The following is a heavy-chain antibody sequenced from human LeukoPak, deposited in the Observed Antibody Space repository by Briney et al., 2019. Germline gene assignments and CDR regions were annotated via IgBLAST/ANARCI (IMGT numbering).Heavy chain of an antibody. CDR2: IIPIFGTA. D-gene: IGHD2-2*02. Sequence: SVKVSCKASGGTFTSYAISWVRQAPGQGLEWMGGIIPIFGTANYAQKFQGRVTITTDESTSTAYMELSSLRSEDTAVYYCARGEGYCSSTSCYTSWFGPWGQGTLVTVSS. CDR1: GGTFTSYA. CDR3: ARGEGYCSSTSCYTSWFGP. J-gene: IGHJ5*02. V-gene: IGHV1-69*05.